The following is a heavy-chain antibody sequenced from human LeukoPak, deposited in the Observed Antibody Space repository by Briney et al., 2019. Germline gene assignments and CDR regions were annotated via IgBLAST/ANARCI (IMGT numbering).Heavy chain of an antibody. D-gene: IGHD6-6*01. V-gene: IGHV3-23*01. Sequence: GGTLRLSCAASGFTFSSYGMSWVRQAPGKGLEGVSAISGSGGSTYYADSVKGRFTISRDNAKNSLYLEMNSLRAEDTAVYYCARAPDGQLVVNWFDPWGQGTLVTVSS. J-gene: IGHJ5*02. CDR3: ARAPDGQLVVNWFDP. CDR1: GFTFSSYG. CDR2: ISGSGGST.